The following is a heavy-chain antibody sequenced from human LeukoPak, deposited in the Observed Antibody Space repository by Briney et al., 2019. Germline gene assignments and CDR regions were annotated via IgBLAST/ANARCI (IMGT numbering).Heavy chain of an antibody. CDR2: INQGGSDK. V-gene: IGHV3-7*01. CDR3: TRDRSRAEDD. Sequence: PGGSLRLSCAASGFTFSGHWMSWVRQAPGKGLEWVANINQGGSDKYYVDSVKGRFTISRDNANNLLYLQMNSLRGEDTAVYYCTRDRSRAEDDWRQATLLTVSS. J-gene: IGHJ4*02. CDR1: GFTFSGHW. D-gene: IGHD1-14*01.